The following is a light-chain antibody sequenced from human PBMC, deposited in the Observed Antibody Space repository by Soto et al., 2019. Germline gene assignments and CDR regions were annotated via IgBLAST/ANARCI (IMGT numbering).Light chain of an antibody. V-gene: IGKV1-27*01. CDR1: KGIRNY. Sequence: DIQMTQSPTSLSASVGDRVTITCRASKGIRNYVAWYQQIPGKAPKLLIYAASTLQSGVPSRFSGSGSGTDFTLTINGLQPEVVATDSCQKYSSVPVFGPGTKVEIK. CDR3: QKYSSVPV. J-gene: IGKJ3*01. CDR2: AAS.